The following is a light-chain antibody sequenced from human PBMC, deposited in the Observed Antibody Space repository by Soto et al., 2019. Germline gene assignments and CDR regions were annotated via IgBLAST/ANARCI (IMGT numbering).Light chain of an antibody. V-gene: IGKV1-9*01. CDR1: QGFSSN. CDR2: AAS. Sequence: DIQLTQSPSFLSASVGDRVTITCRASQGFSSNLAWYQQKPGKAPKLLIYAASSLQSGVPSRFSCSGSGTDFTLTIISLQPEDFATYYCQQRNSYPPRTFGGGTKVEIK. CDR3: QQRNSYPPRT. J-gene: IGKJ4*01.